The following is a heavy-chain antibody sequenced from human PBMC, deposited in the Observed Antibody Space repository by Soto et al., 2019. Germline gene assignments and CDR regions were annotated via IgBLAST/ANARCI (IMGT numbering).Heavy chain of an antibody. Sequence: EVQLVESGGGLVQPGGSLRLSCAASGFTFSSYDMHWVRQATGKALSWSSAMGTAGDTYDPGSVKGRVAISRENAKNSLYLQMNSLRAEDTAVYYCARGKRVQQLVRAAAFDFWGQGTMVTVSS. D-gene: IGHD6-13*01. J-gene: IGHJ3*01. V-gene: IGHV3-13*01. CDR2: MGTAGDT. CDR1: GFTFSSYD. CDR3: ARGKRVQQLVRAAAFDF.